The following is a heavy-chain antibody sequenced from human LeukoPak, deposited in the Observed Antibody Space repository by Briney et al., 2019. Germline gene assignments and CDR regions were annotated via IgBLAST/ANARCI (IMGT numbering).Heavy chain of an antibody. CDR2: FYYSGST. J-gene: IGHJ4*02. D-gene: IGHD6-13*01. V-gene: IGHV4-59*08. CDR1: GGPISSYY. Sequence: SSETLSLTCTVSGGPISSYYWSWIRQPPGKGLEWIGYFYYSGSTNYNPSLKSRVTMSVDTSKNQFSLKLSSVTAADTAVYYCAKSAAGDLVFDYWGQGTLVTVSS. CDR3: AKSAAGDLVFDY.